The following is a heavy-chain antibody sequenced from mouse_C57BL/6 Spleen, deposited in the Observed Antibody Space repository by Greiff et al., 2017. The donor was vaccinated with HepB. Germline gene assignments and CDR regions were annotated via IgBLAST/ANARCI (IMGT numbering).Heavy chain of an antibody. J-gene: IGHJ2*01. CDR3: ARWYYGSSPTTYFDY. D-gene: IGHD1-1*01. Sequence: DVKLVESGGGLVKPGGSLKLSCAASGFTFSSYTMSWVRQTPEKRLEWVATISGGGGNTYYPDSVKGRFTISRDNAKNTLYLQMSSLRSEDTALYYCARWYYGSSPTTYFDYWGQGTTLTVSS. CDR2: ISGGGGNT. V-gene: IGHV5-9*01. CDR1: GFTFSSYT.